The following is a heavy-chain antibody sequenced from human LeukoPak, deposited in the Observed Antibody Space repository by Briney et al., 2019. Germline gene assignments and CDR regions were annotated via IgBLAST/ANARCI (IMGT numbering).Heavy chain of an antibody. CDR3: ARGLWFGDENPPYFDY. D-gene: IGHD3-10*01. Sequence: PSETLSLTCAVYGGSFSGYYWSWIRQPPGKGLEWIGEINHSGSTNYNPSLKSRVTISVDTSKNQFSLKLSSVTAADTAVYYCARGLWFGDENPPYFDYWGQGTLVTVSS. CDR1: GGSFSGYY. V-gene: IGHV4-34*01. CDR2: INHSGST. J-gene: IGHJ4*02.